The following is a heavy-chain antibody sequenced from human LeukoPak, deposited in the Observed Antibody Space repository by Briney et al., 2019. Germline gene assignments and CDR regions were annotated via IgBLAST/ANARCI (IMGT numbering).Heavy chain of an antibody. CDR1: GGSFSGYY. D-gene: IGHD2-2*01. J-gene: IGHJ5*02. Sequence: SETLSLTCAVYGGSFSGYYRSWIRQPPGKGLEWIGEINHSGSTNYNPSLKSRVTISVDTSKNQFSLKLSSVTAADTAVYYCAIHIVVVPAAKKKNWFDPWGQGTLVTVSS. CDR2: INHSGST. CDR3: AIHIVVVPAAKKKNWFDP. V-gene: IGHV4-34*01.